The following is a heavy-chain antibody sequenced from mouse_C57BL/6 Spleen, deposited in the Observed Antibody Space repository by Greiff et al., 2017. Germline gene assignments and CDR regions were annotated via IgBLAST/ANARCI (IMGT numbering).Heavy chain of an antibody. V-gene: IGHV6-3*01. D-gene: IGHD2-4*01. J-gene: IGHJ2*01. CDR1: GFTFSNYW. CDR2: IRLKSDNYAT. Sequence: EVKLVESGGGLVQPGGSMKLSCVASGFTFSNYWMNWVRQSPEKGLEWVAQIRLKSDNYATHYAESVKGRFTISRDDSTSSVYLQMNNLRAEDTGIYYCTEGDYDDYWGQGTTLTVSS. CDR3: TEGDYDDY.